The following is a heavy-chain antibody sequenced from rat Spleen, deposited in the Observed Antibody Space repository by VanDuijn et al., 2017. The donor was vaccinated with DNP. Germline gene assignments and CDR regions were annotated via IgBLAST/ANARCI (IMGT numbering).Heavy chain of an antibody. CDR2: ISDSGGST. Sequence: EVQLVGSGGGSVQSGRXXKLSCAXXXFTXXNYGXXWVXXXPKKDLEWVESISDSGGSTSYRDSVKGRFTISRDNAKSTLYRQMDSLRSEDTATYYCSTRPYYHSAYVYSPLDKWGHGVMVTVSS. J-gene: IGHJ2*01. V-gene: IGHV5-19*01. CDR1: XFTXXNYG. D-gene: IGHD1-2*01. CDR3: STRPYYHSAYVYSPLDK.